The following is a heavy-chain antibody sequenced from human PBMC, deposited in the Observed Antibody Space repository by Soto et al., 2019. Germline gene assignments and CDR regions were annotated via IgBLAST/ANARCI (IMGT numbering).Heavy chain of an antibody. J-gene: IGHJ3*02. V-gene: IGHV3-66*04. CDR2: IYIDDTT. CDR1: GFTVNRTY. CDR3: ARRKDWPMWALDI. D-gene: IGHD3-9*01. Sequence: EVQLVESGGGLVQPGGSLRLSCAASGFTVNRTYMSWVRQAPGRGLEWVSIIYIDDTTYYTDSVKGRFSISRDRSKNTLYLQMNSLRVEDTGVYYCARRKDWPMWALDIWGQGTLVTVSS.